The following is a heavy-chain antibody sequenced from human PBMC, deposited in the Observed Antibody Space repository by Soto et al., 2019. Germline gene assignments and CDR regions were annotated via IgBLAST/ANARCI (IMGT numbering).Heavy chain of an antibody. J-gene: IGHJ1*01. Sequence: QVQLQESGPGLVKPSQTLSLTCTVSGGSISSGGYYWSWIRQHPGKGLEWIGYIYYSGSTYYNPSLKSRVTISVDTSKNQFSLKLSAVPAADTAVYYCARDSVGAARRPYFQHWGQGTLVTVSS. CDR3: ARDSVGAARRPYFQH. CDR1: GGSISSGGYY. D-gene: IGHD2-15*01. V-gene: IGHV4-31*03. CDR2: IYYSGST.